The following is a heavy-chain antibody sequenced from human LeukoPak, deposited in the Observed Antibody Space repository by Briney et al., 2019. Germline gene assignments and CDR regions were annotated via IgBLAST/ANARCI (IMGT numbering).Heavy chain of an antibody. J-gene: IGHJ4*02. D-gene: IGHD3-22*01. Sequence: GGSLRLSCAASAASGFTFDDYAMHWVRQAPGKGLEWVSGISWNSAGIGYADSVKGRFTISRDNAKNSLYLQMNSLRAEDTALYYCAKGGSSGYYSWAGDDYWGQGTLVTVSS. CDR3: AKGGSSGYYSWAGDDY. CDR1: GFTFDDYA. V-gene: IGHV3-9*01. CDR2: ISWNSAGI.